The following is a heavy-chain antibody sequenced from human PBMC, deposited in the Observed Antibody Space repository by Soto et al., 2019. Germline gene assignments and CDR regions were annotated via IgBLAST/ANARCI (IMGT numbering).Heavy chain of an antibody. Sequence: QVQLVQSGAEVKKPGSSVKVSCRASGVSFTDHGISWLRQAPGQGLEWIGGFTPKFGTANYAPKFQGRVSITADESKTSASVTLSSLRPEDTAVYFRPRGVVSGFEPWYFDLWGRGTLITVSS. CDR1: GVSFTDHG. J-gene: IGHJ2*01. V-gene: IGHV1-69*01. CDR2: FTPKFGTA. D-gene: IGHD5-12*01. CDR3: PRGVVSGFEPWYFDL.